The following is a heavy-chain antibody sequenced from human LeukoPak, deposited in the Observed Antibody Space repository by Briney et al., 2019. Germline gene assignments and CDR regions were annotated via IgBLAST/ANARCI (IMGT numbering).Heavy chain of an antibody. CDR1: GFTVSSNY. CDR3: ARSLRVRGVPDYMDV. J-gene: IGHJ6*03. Sequence: GGSLRLSCAASGFTVSSNYMTWVRQAPEKGLEWVSVIYKNAITYYADTVKGRFTIFRDNSKNTLYLQMNSLRADDTAVYYCARSLRVRGVPDYMDVWGKGTTVTISS. V-gene: IGHV3-53*01. CDR2: IYKNAIT. D-gene: IGHD3-10*01.